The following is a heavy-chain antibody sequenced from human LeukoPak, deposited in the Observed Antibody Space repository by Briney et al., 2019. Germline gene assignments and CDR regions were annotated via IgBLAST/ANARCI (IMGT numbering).Heavy chain of an antibody. D-gene: IGHD2-15*01. Sequence: SVKVSCKASGFTFTNSAVQWVRQARGQRLEWIGWIVVGSGNINYAEKFQERVTMTRDTSISTAYMELSRLRSDDTAVYYCARGPSGYCSGGSCYLVDYWGQGTLVTVSS. J-gene: IGHJ4*02. CDR2: IVVGSGNI. CDR1: GFTFTNSA. CDR3: ARGPSGYCSGGSCYLVDY. V-gene: IGHV1-58*01.